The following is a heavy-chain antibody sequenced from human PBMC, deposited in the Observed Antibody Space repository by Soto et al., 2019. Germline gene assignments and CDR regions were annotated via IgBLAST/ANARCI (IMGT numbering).Heavy chain of an antibody. CDR2: IDWDDDK. Sequence: SGPTLVNPTQTLTLTCTFSGLSLSTSGMRVSWIRQPPGKALEWLARIDWDDDKFYSTSLKTRLTISKDTSKNQVVLTMTNMDPVDTATYYCARIAYYYDSSGYPQDYFDYWRQGTLVTVSS. D-gene: IGHD3-22*01. J-gene: IGHJ4*02. CDR3: ARIAYYYDSSGYPQDYFDY. V-gene: IGHV2-70*04. CDR1: GLSLSTSGMR.